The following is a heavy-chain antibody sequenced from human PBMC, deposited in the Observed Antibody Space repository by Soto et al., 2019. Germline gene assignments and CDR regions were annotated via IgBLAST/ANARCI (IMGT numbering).Heavy chain of an antibody. J-gene: IGHJ4*02. D-gene: IGHD7-27*01. V-gene: IGHV4-30-4*01. Sequence: QVLLQESGPGLVKPSQTLSLTCTVPGGSISSAYYCWSWVRQSPDKGLEWIGHIYNGGSTYSNPSLKSRVTISVHTSKNQYSLELSSVSAADPAVYYCTRGPSGDKVDYWGQGPLVTVSS. CDR1: GGSISSAYYC. CDR3: TRGPSGDKVDY. CDR2: IYNGGST.